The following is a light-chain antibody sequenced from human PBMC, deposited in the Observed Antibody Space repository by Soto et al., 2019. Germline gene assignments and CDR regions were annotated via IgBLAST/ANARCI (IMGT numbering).Light chain of an antibody. CDR1: SSDAGGYNY. CDR2: DVS. J-gene: IGLJ2*01. V-gene: IGLV2-14*01. CDR3: SSYTSSSTLDVV. Sequence: QSVLTQPASVSGSPGQSITISCTGTSSDAGGYNYVSWYQQHPGKAPKLMIYDVSNRPSGVSNRFSGSKSGNTASLTISGLQAEDEADYYCSSYTSSSTLDVVFGGGIKVTVL.